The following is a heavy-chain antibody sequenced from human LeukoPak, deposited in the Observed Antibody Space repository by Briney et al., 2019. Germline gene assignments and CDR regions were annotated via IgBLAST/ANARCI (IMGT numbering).Heavy chain of an antibody. V-gene: IGHV1-2*02. CDR1: GYTFTGYY. Sequence: GASVKVSCKASGYTFTGYYMHWVRQAPGQGLEWMGWINPNSGGTNYAQKFQGRVTMTRDTSISTAYMELSRLRSDDTAVYYCARDLDYYDSSGYPGSGVSGDYWGQGTLVTVSS. D-gene: IGHD3-22*01. J-gene: IGHJ4*02. CDR2: INPNSGGT. CDR3: ARDLDYYDSSGYPGSGVSGDY.